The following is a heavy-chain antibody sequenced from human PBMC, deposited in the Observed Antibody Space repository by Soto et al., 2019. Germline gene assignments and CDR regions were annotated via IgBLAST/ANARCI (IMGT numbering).Heavy chain of an antibody. CDR2: INPNSGGT. D-gene: IGHD1-26*01. V-gene: IGHV1-2*02. Sequence: ASVKVSCKASGYTFTGYYMHWVRQAPGQGLEWMGWINPNSGGTNYAQKFQGRVTMTRDTSISTAYMELSRLRSDDTAVYYCARDQYSGRYDWGPYYFDYWGQGTLVTVYS. CDR1: GYTFTGYY. J-gene: IGHJ4*02. CDR3: ARDQYSGRYDWGPYYFDY.